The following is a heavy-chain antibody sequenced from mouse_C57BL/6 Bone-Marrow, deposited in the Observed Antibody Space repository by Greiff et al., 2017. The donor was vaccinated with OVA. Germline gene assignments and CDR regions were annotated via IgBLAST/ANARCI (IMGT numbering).Heavy chain of an antibody. CDR2: ISYDGSN. V-gene: IGHV3-6*01. J-gene: IGHJ1*03. CDR1: GYSITSGYY. D-gene: IGHD4-1*01. CDR3: ARTDWAYWYFDV. Sequence: EVKLQQSGPGLVKPSQSLSLTCSVTGYSITSGYYWNWVRQFPGNKLEWMGYISYDGSNNYNPSLKNRISITRDTSKNQFFLKLNSVTTEDTATYYCARTDWAYWYFDVWGTGTTVTVSS.